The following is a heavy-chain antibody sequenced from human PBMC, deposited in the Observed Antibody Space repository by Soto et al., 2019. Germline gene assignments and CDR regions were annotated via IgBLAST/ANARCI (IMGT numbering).Heavy chain of an antibody. V-gene: IGHV4-31*03. CDR2: IYYSGST. CDR3: ARVYRFGYAIHWFDP. J-gene: IGHJ5*02. D-gene: IGHD2-8*01. CDR1: GGSISSGGYY. Sequence: QVQLQESGPGLVKPSQTLSLTCTVSGGSISSGGYYWSWIRQHPGKGLEWIGYIYYSGSTYYNPSLKSRVTISVDTSKNQFSLKLSSVTAADTAVYYCARVYRFGYAIHWFDPWGQGTLVTVSS.